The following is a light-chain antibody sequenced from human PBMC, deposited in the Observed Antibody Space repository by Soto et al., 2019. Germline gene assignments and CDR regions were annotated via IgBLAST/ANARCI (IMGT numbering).Light chain of an antibody. CDR3: QQYGSSGT. CDR1: QSVSGN. Sequence: EIVMTQSPATLSVSPGERATLSCRASQSVSGNLAWYQQRPGQAPRLLIYGASTRVTGIPARFSGSGSGTDFTLTISDVQPEDFAVYYCQQYGSSGTFGQGTKVDI. J-gene: IGKJ1*01. CDR2: GAS. V-gene: IGKV3-15*01.